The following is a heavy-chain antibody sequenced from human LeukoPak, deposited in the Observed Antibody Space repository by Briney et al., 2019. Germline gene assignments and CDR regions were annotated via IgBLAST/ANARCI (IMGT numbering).Heavy chain of an antibody. V-gene: IGHV4-4*02. Sequence: SETLSLTCAVSGGSISSSNWWSWVRQPPGKGLEWIGSIYHTGSTYYNLSLKSRVTISVDTSKNQFSLKLSSVTAADTAVYYCASTPTAGILAYDYWGQGTLVTVSS. CDR1: GGSISSSNW. J-gene: IGHJ4*02. D-gene: IGHD6-13*01. CDR3: ASTPTAGILAYDY. CDR2: IYHTGST.